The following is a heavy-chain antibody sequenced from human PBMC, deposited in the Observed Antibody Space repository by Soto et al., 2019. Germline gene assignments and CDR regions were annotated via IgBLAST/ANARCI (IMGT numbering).Heavy chain of an antibody. J-gene: IGHJ6*03. Sequence: GGSLRLSCAASGFTFSSYGMHWVRQAPGKGLEWVAVIWYDGSNKYYADSVKGRFTISRDNSKNTLYLQMNSLRAEDTAVYYCARDLYRGGLYYYYYMDVWGKGTTVTVSS. D-gene: IGHD3-10*01. CDR1: GFTFSSYG. CDR2: IWYDGSNK. V-gene: IGHV3-33*01. CDR3: ARDLYRGGLYYYYYMDV.